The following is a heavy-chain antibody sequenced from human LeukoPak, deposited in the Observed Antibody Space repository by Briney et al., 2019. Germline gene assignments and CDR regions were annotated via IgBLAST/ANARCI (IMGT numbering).Heavy chain of an antibody. Sequence: PGGSLRLSCAAYGYTVSSFARGWVRQAPGKGLEWVSAISGSGGSTYYADSVKGRFTISRDNSKNTLYLQMNSLRADDTVLDYCTKPTGVALGIFYYYYMDVWGKGTTVTVSS. CDR3: TKPTGVALGIFYYYYMDV. J-gene: IGHJ6*03. D-gene: IGHD1-14*01. CDR2: ISGSGGST. CDR1: GYTVSSFA. V-gene: IGHV3-23*01.